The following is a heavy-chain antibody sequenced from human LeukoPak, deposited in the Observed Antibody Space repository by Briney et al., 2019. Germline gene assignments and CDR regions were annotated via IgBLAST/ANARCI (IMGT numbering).Heavy chain of an antibody. CDR2: IRQDGSEK. D-gene: IGHD2-2*01. J-gene: IGHJ1*01. Sequence: PGGSLRLSCAASGFTFSSYWMSWVRQAPGKGLEWVANIRQDGSEKYYVDSEKGRFTISRDNAKNSLYLQMNSLRAEDTAVYYCAGPQAAIRGVRYFQHWGQGTLVTVSS. CDR1: GFTFSSYW. V-gene: IGHV3-7*01. CDR3: AGPQAAIRGVRYFQH.